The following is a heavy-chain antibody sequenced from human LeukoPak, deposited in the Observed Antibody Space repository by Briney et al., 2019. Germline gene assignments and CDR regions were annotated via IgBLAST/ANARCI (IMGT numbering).Heavy chain of an antibody. V-gene: IGHV3-48*01. CDR3: ARAMGFWSSYLGFDY. CDR1: GFTFSSYS. D-gene: IGHD3-3*01. J-gene: IGHJ4*02. Sequence: GGSLRLSCAASGFTFSSYSMNWVRQAPGKGLEWVSYISSSSSTIYYADSVKGRFTISRDNAKNSLYLQMNSLRAEDTAVYYCARAMGFWSSYLGFDYWGQGTLVTVSS. CDR2: ISSSSSTI.